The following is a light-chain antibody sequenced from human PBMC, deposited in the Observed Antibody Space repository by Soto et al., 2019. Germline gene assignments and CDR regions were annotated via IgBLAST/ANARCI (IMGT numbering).Light chain of an antibody. Sequence: EVVLTQSPGTLSLSPGERVTLSCRASQSVSSNYLAWYQHKPGQAPRLLIFGASNRATGIPDRFSGSGSGTDFTLTISGLGPDDFAVYYCQQYSGLTLTFGGGTKLDI. CDR1: QSVSSNY. J-gene: IGKJ4*01. CDR3: QQYSGLTLT. CDR2: GAS. V-gene: IGKV3-20*01.